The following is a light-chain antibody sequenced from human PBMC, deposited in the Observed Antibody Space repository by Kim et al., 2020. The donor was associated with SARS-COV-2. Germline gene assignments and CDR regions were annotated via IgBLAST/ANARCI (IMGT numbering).Light chain of an antibody. J-gene: IGKJ2*01. Sequence: DIQMTQSPSSLSATVGDRVTITCRASQSINTYVNWYQQKPGKAPDLLIYGASNLQSGVPPRFSGSGSGTDFSLTINSLQPEDFATYHYQQRYNTPYTFGQGTNLEI. V-gene: IGKV1-39*01. CDR3: QQRYNTPYT. CDR1: QSINTY. CDR2: GAS.